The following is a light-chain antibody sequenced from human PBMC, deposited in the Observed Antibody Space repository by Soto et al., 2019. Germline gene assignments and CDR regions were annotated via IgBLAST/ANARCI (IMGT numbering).Light chain of an antibody. Sequence: DLQLTQSPSFLSASVGDRVTITCRASQGISSYLAWYQQKPGKAPNLLIYAASTLQSGVPSRFSGSGSGTEFTLTISSLQPEDFATYYCQQLNSFTFGPGTKVDIK. CDR1: QGISSY. CDR2: AAS. V-gene: IGKV1-9*01. J-gene: IGKJ3*01. CDR3: QQLNSFT.